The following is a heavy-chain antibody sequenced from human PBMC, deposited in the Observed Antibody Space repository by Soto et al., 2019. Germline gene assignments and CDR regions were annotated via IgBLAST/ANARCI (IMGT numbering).Heavy chain of an antibody. Sequence: PSQTLSLTCAISGDSVSSNSAAWNWIRQSPSRGLEWLGRTYYRSKWYNDYAVSVKSRITINPDTSKNQFSLQLNSVTPEDTAVYYCARGVDIVVVPAASFDYWGQGTLVTVSS. V-gene: IGHV6-1*01. D-gene: IGHD2-2*03. CDR2: TYYRSKWYN. CDR3: ARGVDIVVVPAASFDY. CDR1: GDSVSSNSAA. J-gene: IGHJ4*02.